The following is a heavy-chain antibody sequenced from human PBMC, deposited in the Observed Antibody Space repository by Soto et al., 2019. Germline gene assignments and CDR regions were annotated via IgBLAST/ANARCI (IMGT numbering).Heavy chain of an antibody. CDR3: AKGDGFILAV. CDR1: GFTVNSND. V-gene: IGHV3-53*02. D-gene: IGHD1-26*01. Sequence: EVQVLATGGGLIQPGGSLRLSCAASGFTVNSNDMSWVRQAPGEGLQWVSITNTGGTTYYADSVKGRFTVSRDNSKNTLYLQMNSLRDEDTAVYYCAKGDGFILAVWGQGTTVSVSS. J-gene: IGHJ6*02. CDR2: TNTGGTT.